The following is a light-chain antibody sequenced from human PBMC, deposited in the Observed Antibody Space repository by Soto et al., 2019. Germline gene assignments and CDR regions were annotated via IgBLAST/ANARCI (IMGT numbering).Light chain of an antibody. CDR2: DAS. Sequence: EIVLTQSPGTLSLSPGERATLSCRASQSVSSYLAWYQQKPGQAPRLLIYDASNRATRIPARFSGSGSGTDFTHTISSLEPEDFAVYYCQQRSNLITFGQGTRVEIK. J-gene: IGKJ5*01. CDR1: QSVSSY. V-gene: IGKV3-11*01. CDR3: QQRSNLIT.